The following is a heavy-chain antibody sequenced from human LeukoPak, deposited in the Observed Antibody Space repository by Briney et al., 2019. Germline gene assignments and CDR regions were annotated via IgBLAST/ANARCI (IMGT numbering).Heavy chain of an antibody. D-gene: IGHD4-17*01. CDR3: ARTSMTTVTTGEVFWFDP. V-gene: IGHV1-18*01. CDR2: ISAYNGNT. J-gene: IGHJ5*02. Sequence: AASVKVSCKASGYTFTSYGISWVRQAPGQGLEWMGWISAYNGNTNYAQKLQGRVTMTTDTSTSTAYMELSSLRSEDTAVYYCARTSMTTVTTGEVFWFDPWGQGTLVTVSS. CDR1: GYTFTSYG.